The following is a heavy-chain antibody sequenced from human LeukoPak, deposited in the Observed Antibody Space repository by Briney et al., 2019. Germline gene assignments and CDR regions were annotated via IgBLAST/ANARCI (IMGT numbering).Heavy chain of an antibody. CDR3: ARHPRNSWHSDY. J-gene: IGHJ4*02. CDR2: VSYSGSS. V-gene: IGHV4-59*08. CDR1: GGSISGHY. Sequence: SETLSLTCTVSGGSISGHYWSWMRQPPGEAPEWIGYVSYSGSSSYIPSLKGRVTISVDTSMNQFSLKVFSVTAADTAIYYCARHPRNSWHSDYWGQGAVVTVSS. D-gene: IGHD6-13*01.